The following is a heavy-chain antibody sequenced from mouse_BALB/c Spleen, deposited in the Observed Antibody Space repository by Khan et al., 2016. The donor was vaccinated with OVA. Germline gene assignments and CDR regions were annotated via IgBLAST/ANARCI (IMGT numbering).Heavy chain of an antibody. CDR3: AREGFRGVAMAY. J-gene: IGHJ4*01. Sequence: QVQLQQSGPELVKPGSLVKISCKASGFTFTSYDINWVKQRPGKGLEWIGWIYPGDGSTKYNETFKGKATLTADKSSSTAYMQHNSLTSETSAVYFCAREGFRGVAMAYWGQGTSVAISS. CDR1: GFTFTSYD. V-gene: IGHV1S56*01. CDR2: IYPGDGST.